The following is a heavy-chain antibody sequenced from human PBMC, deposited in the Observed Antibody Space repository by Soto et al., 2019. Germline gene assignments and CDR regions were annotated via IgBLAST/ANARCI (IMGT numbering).Heavy chain of an antibody. CDR1: GYTFTSYY. Sequence: ASVKVSCKASGYTFTSYYMHWVRQAPGQGLEWMGIINPSGGSTSYAQKFQGRVTMTRDTSTSTVYMELSSLRSEDTAVYYCARNPSKFYDILTGYYTGDYYGMDVWGQGATVTVSS. J-gene: IGHJ6*02. D-gene: IGHD3-9*01. CDR2: INPSGGST. V-gene: IGHV1-46*01. CDR3: ARNPSKFYDILTGYYTGDYYGMDV.